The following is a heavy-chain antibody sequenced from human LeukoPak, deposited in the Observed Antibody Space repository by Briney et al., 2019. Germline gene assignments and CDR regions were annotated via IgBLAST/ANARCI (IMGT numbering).Heavy chain of an antibody. CDR1: GGTFSSYA. Sequence: GASVKVSCKASGGTFSSYAISWVRQAPGQGLEWMGWISAYNGNTNYAQKLQGRVTMTTDTSTSTAYMELRSLRSDDTAVYYCARSLSRYYYDSSGYYYAPGYWGQGTLVTVSS. D-gene: IGHD3-22*01. CDR2: ISAYNGNT. J-gene: IGHJ4*02. CDR3: ARSLSRYYYDSSGYYYAPGY. V-gene: IGHV1-18*01.